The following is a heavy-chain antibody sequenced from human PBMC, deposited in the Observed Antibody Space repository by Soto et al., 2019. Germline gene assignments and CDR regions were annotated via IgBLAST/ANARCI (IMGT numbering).Heavy chain of an antibody. CDR3: ARRQSTMIRGANAFDI. CDR1: GFSLITTGAG. D-gene: IGHD3-10*01. J-gene: IGHJ3*02. Sequence: QITLKESGPTLVQPTQTLTLTCSFSGFSLITTGAGVGWIRQPPGKAPEWLALIYWDGEKRYSPALKSRLTITKDSSKNQVVLTMTNMDPVDTATYYCARRQSTMIRGANAFDIGGQGTVLSVSS. CDR2: IYWDGEK. V-gene: IGHV2-5*02.